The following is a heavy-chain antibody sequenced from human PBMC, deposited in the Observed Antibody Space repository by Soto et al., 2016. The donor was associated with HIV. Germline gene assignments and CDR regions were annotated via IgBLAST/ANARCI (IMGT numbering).Heavy chain of an antibody. V-gene: IGHV3-66*01. CDR1: GFTINNNY. CDR2: MYSSGST. J-gene: IGHJ3*02. CDR3: GRGLYDSNDHSVDAFDI. Sequence: EVQLVESGGDLVQPGGSLRLSCKVSGFTINNNYMAWVRQAPGKGLEWVSVMYSSGSTYYADSVNDRFILSRDNSKSTPFLQMRSLRVEDTAVYYCGRGLYDSNDHSVDAFDIKGQGTMVTVSS. D-gene: IGHD3-22*01.